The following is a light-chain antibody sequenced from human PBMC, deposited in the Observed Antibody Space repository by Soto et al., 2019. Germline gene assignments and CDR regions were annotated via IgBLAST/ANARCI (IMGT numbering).Light chain of an antibody. CDR3: CSYVGASTYF. V-gene: IGLV2-23*01. CDR1: TSFVGSYNL. Sequence: QSVLTQPASVSGSPGQSITISFTGTTSFVGSYNLVSWYQQHTGKAPQVLIYEDTKRPSGVSNRFSGSISGSTASLTISGLQADEYADYYCCSYVGASTYFFWTGTKLTVL. J-gene: IGLJ1*01. CDR2: EDT.